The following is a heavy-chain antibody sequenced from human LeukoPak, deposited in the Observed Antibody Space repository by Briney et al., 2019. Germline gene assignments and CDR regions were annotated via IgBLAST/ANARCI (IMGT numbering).Heavy chain of an antibody. D-gene: IGHD2-2*01. J-gene: IGHJ5*02. Sequence: SETLSLTCAVYGGSFSGYYWSWIRQPPGKGLEWIGEINHSGSTNYNPSLKSRVTISVDTSKNQFSLKLSSVTAADTAVYYCASTGPVVVPAASTSNWFDPWGQGTLVTVSS. CDR3: ASTGPVVVPAASTSNWFDP. V-gene: IGHV4-34*01. CDR1: GGSFSGYY. CDR2: INHSGST.